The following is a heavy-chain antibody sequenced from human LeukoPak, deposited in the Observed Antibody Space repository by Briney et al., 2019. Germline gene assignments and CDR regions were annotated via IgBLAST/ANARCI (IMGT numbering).Heavy chain of an antibody. D-gene: IGHD2-15*01. V-gene: IGHV3-48*01. CDR1: GFAFSTYS. CDR3: ARNGALGDCSGGSCPLDY. J-gene: IGHJ4*02. Sequence: GGSLRLSCAASGFAFSTYSMDWLRQAPGKGLEWVSYIRSDSTIMHYADSVKGRFTMSRDNGKNALYLQMNSLRPEDTAVYYCARNGALGDCSGGSCPLDYWGQGTLVSVSS. CDR2: IRSDSTIM.